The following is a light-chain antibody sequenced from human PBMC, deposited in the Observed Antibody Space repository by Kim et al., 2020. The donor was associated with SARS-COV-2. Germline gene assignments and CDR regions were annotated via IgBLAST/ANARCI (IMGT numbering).Light chain of an antibody. Sequence: AFGLTGPITRQGASLRIYYASWYQQKPGQAPVVVIYGKNNRPSGIPDRFAGSSSGNTASLTITGAQAEDEADYYCNSRDSSGNHVVFGGGTQLTVL. V-gene: IGLV3-19*01. CDR1: SLRIYY. CDR2: GKN. J-gene: IGLJ2*01. CDR3: NSRDSSGNHVV.